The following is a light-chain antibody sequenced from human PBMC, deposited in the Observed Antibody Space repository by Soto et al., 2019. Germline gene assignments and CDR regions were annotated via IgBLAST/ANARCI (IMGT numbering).Light chain of an antibody. Sequence: EIVLTQSPATLSLSPGERATLSCRAIQSVSSYLAWYQQKPGQAHRLLIYDASNRATGIQARFSGSGSGTDFTLTISSLETEELAVYYCQQRSNWPITFGQGNRLEIK. CDR1: QSVSSY. CDR3: QQRSNWPIT. CDR2: DAS. V-gene: IGKV3-11*01. J-gene: IGKJ5*01.